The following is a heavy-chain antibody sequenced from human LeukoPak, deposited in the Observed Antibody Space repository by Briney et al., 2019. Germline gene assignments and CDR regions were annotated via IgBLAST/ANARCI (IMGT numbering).Heavy chain of an antibody. D-gene: IGHD2-2*01. CDR1: GGSISSSSYY. V-gene: IGHV4-39*01. Sequence: PSETLSLTCTVSGGSISSSSYYWGWIRQPPGKGLEWIRSIYYSGSTYYNPSLKSRVTISVDTSKNQFSLKLSSVTAADTAAYYCARHMPPYCSSTSCHQPHDAFDIWGQGTMVTVSS. CDR2: IYYSGST. CDR3: ARHMPPYCSSTSCHQPHDAFDI. J-gene: IGHJ3*02.